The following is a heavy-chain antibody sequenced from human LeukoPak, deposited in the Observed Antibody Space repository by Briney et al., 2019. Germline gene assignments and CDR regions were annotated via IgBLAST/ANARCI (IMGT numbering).Heavy chain of an antibody. CDR1: GYTFTGYY. D-gene: IGHD4-23*01. CDR2: INPNSGGI. Sequence: ASVTVSCKASGYTFTGYYMHWVRQAPGQGLEWMGWINPNSGGINYAQKFQGRVTMTRDTSISTAYMELSRLRSDDTAVYYCARGGGNAGDAFDIWGQGTMVTVSS. V-gene: IGHV1-2*02. CDR3: ARGGGNAGDAFDI. J-gene: IGHJ3*02.